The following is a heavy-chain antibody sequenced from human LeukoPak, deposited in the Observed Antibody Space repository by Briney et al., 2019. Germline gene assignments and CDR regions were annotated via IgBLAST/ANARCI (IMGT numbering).Heavy chain of an antibody. CDR3: AKSSYYYDSSGYGHFDY. Sequence: GGSLRLSCAASGFTFDDYAMQWVRQAPGKGLEWVSGISWNSGSIGYADSVKGRFTISRDNAKNSLYLQMNSLRAEDTALYYCAKSSYYYDSSGYGHFDYWGQGTLVTVSS. D-gene: IGHD3-22*01. V-gene: IGHV3-9*01. CDR2: ISWNSGSI. CDR1: GFTFDDYA. J-gene: IGHJ4*02.